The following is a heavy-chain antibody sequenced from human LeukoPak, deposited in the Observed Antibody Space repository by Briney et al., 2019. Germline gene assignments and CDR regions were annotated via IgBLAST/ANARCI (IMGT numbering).Heavy chain of an antibody. J-gene: IGHJ1*01. V-gene: IGHV3-66*01. CDR2: IYSSGNT. Sequence: GGSLRLSCAASGFTVSSNSMSWVRQAPGKGLEWVSIIYSSGNTYYADSVKGRFTISRDNSKNTLYLQMNSLRVDDTAVYYCARDPEGYFQHWGQGTLVTVSS. CDR3: ARDPEGYFQH. CDR1: GFTVSSNS.